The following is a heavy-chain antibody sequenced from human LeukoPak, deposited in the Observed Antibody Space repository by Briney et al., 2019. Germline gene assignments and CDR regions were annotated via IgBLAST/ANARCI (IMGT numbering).Heavy chain of an antibody. CDR3: ARGGVVRGAYDY. CDR2: IYHSGST. D-gene: IGHD3-10*01. Sequence: PSETLSLTCTVSGGSISSSTYYWGWIRQPPGKGLEWIGSIYHSGSTYYNPSLKSRVTISVDTSKNQFSLKLSSVTAADTAVYYCARGGVVRGAYDYWGQGTLVTVSS. V-gene: IGHV4-39*07. J-gene: IGHJ4*02. CDR1: GGSISSSTYY.